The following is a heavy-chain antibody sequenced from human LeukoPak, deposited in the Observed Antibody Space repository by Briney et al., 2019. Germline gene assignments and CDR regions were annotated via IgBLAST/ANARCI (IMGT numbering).Heavy chain of an antibody. J-gene: IGHJ4*02. CDR3: VRHAASGGSGVDH. D-gene: IGHD3-10*01. Sequence: GGSLRLSCAASGFMFTSYWMSWVRQAPGKGLEWVANINQDGSAKYYVDSVKGRFTISRDNAKNSLYLQMNSLRAEDTAVYYCVRHAASGGSGVDHWGQGTLVTVSS. V-gene: IGHV3-7*03. CDR2: INQDGSAK. CDR1: GFMFTSYW.